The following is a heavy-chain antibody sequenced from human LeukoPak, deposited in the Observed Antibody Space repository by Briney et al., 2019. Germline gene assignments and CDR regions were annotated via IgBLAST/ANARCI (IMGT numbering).Heavy chain of an antibody. CDR1: GYTFTSYG. V-gene: IGHV1-18*01. CDR3: ARDRSLLWFGELLSGDY. CDR2: ISAYNGNT. Sequence: ASVKASCKASGYTFTSYGISWVRQAPGQGLEWMGWISAYNGNTNYAQKLQGRVTMTTDTSTSTAYMELRSLRSDDTAVYYCARDRSLLWFGELLSGDYWGQGTLVTVSS. J-gene: IGHJ4*02. D-gene: IGHD3-10*01.